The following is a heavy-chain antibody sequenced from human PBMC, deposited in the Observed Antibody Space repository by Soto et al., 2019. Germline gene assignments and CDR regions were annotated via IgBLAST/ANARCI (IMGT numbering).Heavy chain of an antibody. CDR3: ARDPYFNWYFDL. CDR1: GFTFSSYG. Sequence: QVQLVESGGGVVQPGRSLRLSCAASGFTFSSYGMHWVRQAPGKGLEWVAVIWYDGSNKYYADSVKGRFTISRDNSKNMLYLQMNSLRAEDTAVYYCARDPYFNWYFDLWGRGTLVTVSS. V-gene: IGHV3-33*01. J-gene: IGHJ2*01. CDR2: IWYDGSNK. D-gene: IGHD3-10*01.